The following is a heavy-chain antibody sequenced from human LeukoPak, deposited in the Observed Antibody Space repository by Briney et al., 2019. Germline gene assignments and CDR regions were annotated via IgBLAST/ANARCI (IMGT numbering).Heavy chain of an antibody. CDR1: GFTFSSYS. Sequence: GGSLRLSCAASGFTFSSYSMSWVRQAPGKGLEWVSGISGSGGRTYYADSVKGRFTISRDNSKNTLYLQMNSLRAEDTAVYYCAKGYRVAAAGYFDYWGQGTLVTVSS. CDR3: AKGYRVAAAGYFDY. V-gene: IGHV3-23*01. CDR2: ISGSGGRT. J-gene: IGHJ4*02. D-gene: IGHD6-13*01.